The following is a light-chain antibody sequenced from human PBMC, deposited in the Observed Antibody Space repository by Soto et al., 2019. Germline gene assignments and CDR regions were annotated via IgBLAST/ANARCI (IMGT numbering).Light chain of an antibody. CDR1: QSISSY. V-gene: IGKV1-39*01. J-gene: IGKJ4*01. CDR3: QQSYITPLT. CDR2: AAS. Sequence: DIQMTQSPSSLSASVGDRVTITCRARQSISSYLNWYQQKPGKAPKLLIYAASSLQSGVPSRFSGSGSGTDFTLIISSLQPEDFATYYCQQSYITPLTFGGGTKVEIK.